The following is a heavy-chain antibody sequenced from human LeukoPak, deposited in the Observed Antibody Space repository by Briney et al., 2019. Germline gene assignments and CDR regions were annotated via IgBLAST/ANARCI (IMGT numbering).Heavy chain of an antibody. CDR2: ISGSGGST. V-gene: IGHV3-23*01. CDR3: AKGAYDYIEMGYFDY. D-gene: IGHD5-12*01. CDR1: GFTFSSYA. J-gene: IGHJ4*02. Sequence: PGGSLRLSCAASGFTFSSYAMSWVRQAPGKGLEWVSAISGSGGSTYYAASVKGRFTISRDNSKNTLYLQMNSLRAEDTAVYYCAKGAYDYIEMGYFDYWGQGTLVTVSS.